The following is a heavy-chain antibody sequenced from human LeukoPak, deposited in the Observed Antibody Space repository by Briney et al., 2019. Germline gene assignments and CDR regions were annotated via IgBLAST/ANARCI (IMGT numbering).Heavy chain of an antibody. CDR3: ARQARNYGSGSGDFDY. CDR2: IYHSGST. J-gene: IGHJ4*02. CDR1: GGSISSSNW. V-gene: IGHV4-4*02. Sequence: SGTLSLTCAVSGGSISSSNWWSWVRQPPGKGLEWIGEIYHSGSTNYNPSLKSRVTISVDKSKNQFSLKLSSVTAADTAVYYCARQARNYGSGSGDFDYWGQGTLVTVSS. D-gene: IGHD3-10*01.